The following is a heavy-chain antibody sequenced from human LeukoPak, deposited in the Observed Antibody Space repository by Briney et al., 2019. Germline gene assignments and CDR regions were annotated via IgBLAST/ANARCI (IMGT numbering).Heavy chain of an antibody. CDR3: ARGGDY. CDR2: ISSSSTI. J-gene: IGHJ4*02. CDR1: GFTFSSYE. V-gene: IGHV3-48*03. Sequence: PGGSLRLSCATSGFTFSSYEMNWVRQAPGKGLEWVSYISSSSTIYYADSVKGRFTISRDNAKNSLYLQMNSLRAEDTAVYYCARGGDYWGQGTLVTVSS.